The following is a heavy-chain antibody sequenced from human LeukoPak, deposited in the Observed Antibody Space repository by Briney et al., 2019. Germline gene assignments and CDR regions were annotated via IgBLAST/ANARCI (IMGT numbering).Heavy chain of an antibody. CDR2: ISYDGSNK. CDR3: EKDFRGWGRDV. J-gene: IGHJ6*02. V-gene: IGHV3-30*18. CDR1: GFTFSSYG. D-gene: IGHD3-16*01. Sequence: PGRSLRLSCAASGFTFSSYGMHWVRQAPGKGLEWVAVISYDGSNKYYADSVKGRFTISRDNSKNTLYLQMNSLRAEDTAVYYCEKDFRGWGRDVGGQGPRVTVSS.